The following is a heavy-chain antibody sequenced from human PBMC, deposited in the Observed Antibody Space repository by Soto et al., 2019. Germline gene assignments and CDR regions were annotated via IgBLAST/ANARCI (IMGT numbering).Heavy chain of an antibody. CDR3: AKDGKAGYGMDV. D-gene: IGHD1-26*01. CDR1: GFTFSSYG. CDR2: ISYDGSNK. Sequence: PGGSLRLSCAASGFTFSSYGMHWVRQAPGKGLEWVAVISYDGSNKYYADSVKGRFTFSRDNSKNTLYLQMNSLRAEDTAVYYCAKDGKAGYGMDVWGQGTTVTVSS. J-gene: IGHJ6*02. V-gene: IGHV3-30*18.